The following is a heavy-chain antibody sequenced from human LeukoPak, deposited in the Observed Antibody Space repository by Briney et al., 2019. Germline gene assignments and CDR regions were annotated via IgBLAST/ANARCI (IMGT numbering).Heavy chain of an antibody. CDR3: AREFARYGYFDY. CDR1: GFTFSSYA. V-gene: IGHV3-30-3*01. CDR2: ISYDGSNK. D-gene: IGHD1-14*01. Sequence: GGSLRLSCAASGFTFSSYAMHWVRQAPGKGLEWVAVISYDGSNKYYADSVKGRFTISRDNSKNTLYLQMNSLRAEDTAVYYCAREFARYGYFDYWGQGTLVTVSS. J-gene: IGHJ4*02.